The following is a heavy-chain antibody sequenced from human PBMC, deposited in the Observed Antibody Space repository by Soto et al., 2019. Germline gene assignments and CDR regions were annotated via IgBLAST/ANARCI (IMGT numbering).Heavy chain of an antibody. CDR3: AFDYRDY. V-gene: IGHV3-72*01. D-gene: IGHD3-16*01. CDR1: GFDFSDHH. Sequence: EVQVVESGGGLVQPGGSLRLSCAVSGFDFSDHHMDWVRQAPGKGLEWVGRSRKKADSYTPEYAASVKGRFTISRDESKNSLYLQVNNLETEDTAVYFCAFDYRDYGGQGTPVTVSS. CDR2: SRKKADSYTP. J-gene: IGHJ4*02.